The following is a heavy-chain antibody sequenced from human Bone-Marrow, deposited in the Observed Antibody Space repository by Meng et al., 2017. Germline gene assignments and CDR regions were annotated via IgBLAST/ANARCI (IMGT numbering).Heavy chain of an antibody. V-gene: IGHV1-8*03. D-gene: IGHD4-17*01. CDR1: GDTFNSFT. J-gene: IGHJ6*02. CDR3: ARTSGTVTYYYYYYGMDV. CDR2: IIPIFGTT. Sequence: ASVKVSCKASGDTFNSFTFNWVRQAPGQGLEWMGGIIPIFGTTEYAQKFQGRVTITRNTSISTAYMELSSLRSEDTAVYYCARTSGTVTYYYYYYGMDVWGQGTTVTVSS.